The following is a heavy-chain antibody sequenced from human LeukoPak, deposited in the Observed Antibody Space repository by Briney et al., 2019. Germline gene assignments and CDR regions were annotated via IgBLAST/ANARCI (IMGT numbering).Heavy chain of an antibody. CDR3: ARGPSGYHNT. Sequence: PGGSLRLSCAASGFTFSSYAMHWVRLAPGKGLEYVSAISSNGGSTYYANSVKGRFTISRDNSKNTLYLQMGSLRAQDMAVYYCARGPSGYHNTGGQGTLVTVSS. CDR2: ISSNGGST. J-gene: IGHJ4*02. CDR1: GFTFSSYA. D-gene: IGHD5-12*01. V-gene: IGHV3-64*01.